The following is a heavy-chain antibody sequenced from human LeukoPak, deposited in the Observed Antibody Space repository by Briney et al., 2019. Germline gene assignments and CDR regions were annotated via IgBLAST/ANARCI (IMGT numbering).Heavy chain of an antibody. V-gene: IGHV3-72*01. J-gene: IGHJ3*02. CDR1: GFIFSDHY. Sequence: GGSLRLSCAASGFIFSDHYMDWVRQAPGKGLQWVGRIRNKANSYTTEYAASVKGRFTISRDDSKNSLYLQLNSLKTEDTAVYYCVAFDIWGQGTMVTVSS. CDR2: IRNKANSYTT. CDR3: VAFDI.